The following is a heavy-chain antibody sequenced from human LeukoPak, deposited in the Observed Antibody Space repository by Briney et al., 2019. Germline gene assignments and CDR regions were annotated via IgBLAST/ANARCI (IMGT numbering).Heavy chain of an antibody. CDR1: GFTFSSYW. D-gene: IGHD2-2*01. CDR2: INSDGSST. J-gene: IGHJ6*02. CDR3: ARDLRKYQLLRYYYYYGMDV. Sequence: GGSLRLSCAASGFTFSSYWMHWVRQAPGKGLAWVSRINSDGSSTSYADSVKGRFTISRDNAKNTLYLQMNSLRAEDTAVYYCARDLRKYQLLRYYYYYGMDVWGQGTTVTVSS. V-gene: IGHV3-74*01.